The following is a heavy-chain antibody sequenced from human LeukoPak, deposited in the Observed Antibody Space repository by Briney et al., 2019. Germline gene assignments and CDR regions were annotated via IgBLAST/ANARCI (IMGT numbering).Heavy chain of an antibody. V-gene: IGHV3-48*03. J-gene: IGHJ3*02. CDR3: ARGWYTDAFDI. CDR2: ISSSGSTI. D-gene: IGHD1-1*01. Sequence: GGSLRLSCAASGFTFSSYEMNWVRQAPGKGLEWVSYISSSGSTIYYADSVKGRFTISRDNAKNSLYLQMNSLRAEDTAVYFCARGWYTDAFDIWGQGTMVTVSS. CDR1: GFTFSSYE.